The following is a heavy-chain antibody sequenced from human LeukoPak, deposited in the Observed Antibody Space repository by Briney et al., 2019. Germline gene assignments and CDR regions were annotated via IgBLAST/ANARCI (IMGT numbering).Heavy chain of an antibody. CDR2: INHSGST. CDR3: ARDRWELRSYYYYYYMDV. D-gene: IGHD1-26*01. V-gene: IGHV4-34*01. Sequence: SETLSLTCAVYGGSFSGYYWSWIRQPPGKGLEWIGEINHSGSTNYSPSLKSRVTISVDTSKNQFSLKLSSVAAADTAVYYCARDRWELRSYYYYYYMDVWGKGTTVTVSS. CDR1: GGSFSGYY. J-gene: IGHJ6*03.